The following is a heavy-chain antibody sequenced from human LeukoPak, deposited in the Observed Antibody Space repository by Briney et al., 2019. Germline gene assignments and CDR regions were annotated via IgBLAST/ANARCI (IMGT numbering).Heavy chain of an antibody. CDR3: ARQSFSPIVVVPAAILYYYMDV. D-gene: IGHD2-2*01. CDR2: NDYSGST. J-gene: IGHJ6*03. V-gene: IGHV4-59*08. Sequence: SETLSLTCIVSGGPISTHYWSWSRQPPGKGLEWIGYNDYSGSTNYNPSLKSRVTISVDTSKNQFSLKLSSVTAADTAVYYCARQSFSPIVVVPAAILYYYMDVWGKGTTVTVSS. CDR1: GGPISTHY.